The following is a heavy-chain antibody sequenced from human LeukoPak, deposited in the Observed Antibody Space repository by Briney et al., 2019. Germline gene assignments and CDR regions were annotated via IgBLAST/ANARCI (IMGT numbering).Heavy chain of an antibody. CDR2: INSSGGST. D-gene: IGHD3-22*01. CDR3: ARDYYDSSGYRIDY. Sequence: ASVKVSCKASGYTFTGYFMHWVRQAPGQGLEWMGIINSSGGSTSYAQKFQGRVTITADESTSTAYMELSSLRSEDTAVYYCARDYYDSSGYRIDYWGQGTLVTVSS. J-gene: IGHJ4*02. V-gene: IGHV1-46*01. CDR1: GYTFTGYF.